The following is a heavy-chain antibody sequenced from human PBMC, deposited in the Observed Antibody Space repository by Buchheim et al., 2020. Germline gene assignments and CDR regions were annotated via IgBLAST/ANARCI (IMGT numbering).Heavy chain of an antibody. CDR3: AKGGGDFWSGYTYYFDY. J-gene: IGHJ4*02. D-gene: IGHD3-3*01. CDR1: GFTFSSYG. Sequence: QVQLVESGGGVVQPGRSLRLSCAASGFTFSSYGMHWVRQAPGKGLEWVAVISYDGSNKYYADSVKGRFTISRDNSKNTLDLQMNSLRAEDTAVYYCAKGGGDFWSGYTYYFDYWGQGTL. V-gene: IGHV3-30*18. CDR2: ISYDGSNK.